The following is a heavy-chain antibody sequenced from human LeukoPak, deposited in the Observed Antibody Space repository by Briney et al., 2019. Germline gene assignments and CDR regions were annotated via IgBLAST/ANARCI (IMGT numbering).Heavy chain of an antibody. J-gene: IGHJ6*02. CDR3: ARVGEGDTPYLDV. CDR1: GGSISSYY. V-gene: IGHV4-59*01. D-gene: IGHD2-15*01. CDR2: IYYSGST. Sequence: SETLPLTCTVSGGSISSYYWSWIRQPPGKGLEWIGYIYYSGSTNYNPSLKSRVTISVDTSKNQFSLKLSSVTAADTAVYYCARVGEGDTPYLDVWGQGTTVTVSS.